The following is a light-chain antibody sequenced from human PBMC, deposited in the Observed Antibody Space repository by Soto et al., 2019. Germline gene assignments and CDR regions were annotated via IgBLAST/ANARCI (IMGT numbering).Light chain of an antibody. CDR3: SGWYASRSGCV. J-gene: IGLJ1*01. Sequence: QSGLTQPPSASGSPGQKVTISCSGSSSNIGTYNVSCYQQLPATAPRLLIFSDNQRPSGVPARLSASTSGASASLAISGLQSEDEDDFYCSGWYASRSGCVFGTGTKLTVL. CDR2: SDN. V-gene: IGLV1-44*01. CDR1: SSNIGTYN.